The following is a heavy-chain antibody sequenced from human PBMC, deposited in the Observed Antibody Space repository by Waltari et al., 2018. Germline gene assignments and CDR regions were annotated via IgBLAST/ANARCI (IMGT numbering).Heavy chain of an antibody. V-gene: IGHV3-30*01. CDR2: MPYDGISK. CDR1: GFTFSNRI. J-gene: IGHJ4*02. CDR3: AREGGTSGYSGYFDY. Sequence: QVQLVESGGGVVQPGRSLRLSCAAPGFTFSNRIIHWVRQAPGKGLEWVAAMPYDGISKYYADSVKGRFTLAGDDSKNTVYLQINSLRAEDTAVYYCAREGGTSGYSGYFDYWGQGTLVTVSS. D-gene: IGHD2-15*01.